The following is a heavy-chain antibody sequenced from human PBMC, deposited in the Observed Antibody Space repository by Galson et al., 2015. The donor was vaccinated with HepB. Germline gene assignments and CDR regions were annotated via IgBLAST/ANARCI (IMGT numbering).Heavy chain of an antibody. J-gene: IGHJ5*02. D-gene: IGHD3-22*01. V-gene: IGHV4-59*01. CDR2: IYYSGST. CDR1: GGSISSYY. Sequence: ETLSLTCTVSGGSISSYYWSWIRQPPGKGLEWIGYIYYSGSTNYNPSLKSRVTISVDTSKNQFSLKLSSVTAADTAVYYCARGPYDSSGYYSFRLAGWFDPWGQGTLVTVSS. CDR3: ARGPYDSSGYYSFRLAGWFDP.